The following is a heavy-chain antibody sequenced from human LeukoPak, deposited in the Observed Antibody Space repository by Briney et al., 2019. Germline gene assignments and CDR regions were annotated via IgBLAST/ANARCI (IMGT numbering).Heavy chain of an antibody. V-gene: IGHV3-15*01. CDR2: IKSKTDGGTT. CDR3: AKWSITMVRGVIGYFDY. J-gene: IGHJ4*02. CDR1: GFTFSNVW. D-gene: IGHD3-10*01. Sequence: GGSLRLSCAVSGFTFSNVWMNWVRQAPGKGLEWVGRIKSKTDGGTTDYAAPVKGRFTISRDDSRSTLYLQMNSLRAEDTAVYYCAKWSITMVRGVIGYFDYWGQGTLVTVSS.